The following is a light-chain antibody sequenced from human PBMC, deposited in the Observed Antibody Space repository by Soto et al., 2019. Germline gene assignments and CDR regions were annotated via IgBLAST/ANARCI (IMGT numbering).Light chain of an antibody. CDR1: QSVSKY. CDR3: QQSYSSPGT. J-gene: IGKJ1*01. CDR2: AAS. V-gene: IGKV1-39*01. Sequence: DIQMTQSPSSLSASVGDTVTITCRASQSVSKYLNWYQQRPGTAPKLLIYAASNLHSGVPSRFSGSGSGTHFTLTINSLQAEDFATYYCQQSYSSPGTFGQGTKVDLK.